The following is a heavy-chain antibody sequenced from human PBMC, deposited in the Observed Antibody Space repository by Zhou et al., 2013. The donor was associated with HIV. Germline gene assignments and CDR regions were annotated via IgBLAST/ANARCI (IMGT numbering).Heavy chain of an antibody. Sequence: QVQLVQSGAEVKKPGSSVKVSCKASGGTFSSYAISWVRQAPGQGLEWMGGIIPIFGTANYAQKFQGRVTITTDESTSTAYMELSSLRSEDTAVYYCARCVMVRGVITHYYYYMDVWGKGTTVTVSS. CDR1: GGTFSSYA. CDR3: ARCVMVRGVITHYYYYMDV. D-gene: IGHD3-10*01. V-gene: IGHV1-69*05. CDR2: IIPIFGTA. J-gene: IGHJ6*03.